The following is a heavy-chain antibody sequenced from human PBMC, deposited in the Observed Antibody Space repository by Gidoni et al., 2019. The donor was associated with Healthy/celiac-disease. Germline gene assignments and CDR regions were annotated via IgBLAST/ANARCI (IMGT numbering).Heavy chain of an antibody. D-gene: IGHD5-12*01. CDR1: GFTFSSYA. Sequence: EVQLLESGGGLVQPGGSLRLSCAASGFTFSSYAMSWVRQAPGKGLEWVSAISGSGGSTYYADSVKGRFTISRDNSKNTLYLQMNSLRAEDTAVYYCANTVVDTNWFDPWGQGTLVTVSS. J-gene: IGHJ5*02. V-gene: IGHV3-23*01. CDR3: ANTVVDTNWFDP. CDR2: ISGSGGST.